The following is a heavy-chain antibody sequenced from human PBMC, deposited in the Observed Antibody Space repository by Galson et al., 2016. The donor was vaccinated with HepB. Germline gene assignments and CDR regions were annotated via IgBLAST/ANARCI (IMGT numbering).Heavy chain of an antibody. Sequence: SLRLSCAASGFTFGDYTMNWVRQAPGKGLDWVSSISSGSSYIYYAEALQGRFTISRDNATNSLSLQMNRLRPEDTGVYYCARNGGRIAADHDAFDIWGRGTMATVSS. V-gene: IGHV3-21*01. CDR1: GFTFGDYT. D-gene: IGHD6-6*01. CDR3: ARNGGRIAADHDAFDI. CDR2: ISSGSSYI. J-gene: IGHJ3*02.